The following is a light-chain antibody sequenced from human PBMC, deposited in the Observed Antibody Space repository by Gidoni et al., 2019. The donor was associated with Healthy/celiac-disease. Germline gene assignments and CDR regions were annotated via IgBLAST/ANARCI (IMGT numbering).Light chain of an antibody. Sequence: AIQMTHSPSSLSASVGDRVTITCRAIQGIRNDLGWYQQKPGKAPKLLIYAASSLQSGVPSRFSGRGSGTDFTLTISRLQPEDFATYYCLQDYNYPRTFGQGTKVEIK. CDR2: AAS. CDR3: LQDYNYPRT. CDR1: QGIRND. J-gene: IGKJ1*01. V-gene: IGKV1-6*01.